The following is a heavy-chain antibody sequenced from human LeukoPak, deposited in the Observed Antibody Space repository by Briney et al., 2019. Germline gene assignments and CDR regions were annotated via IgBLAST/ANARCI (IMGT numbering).Heavy chain of an antibody. J-gene: IGHJ4*02. CDR1: GFTFRSYW. D-gene: IGHD3-9*01. CDR2: IDTDGGYT. V-gene: IGHV3-74*01. Sequence: GGSLRLSCAASGFTFRSYWMHWVRHAPGKGLVWVSRIDTDGGYTSYADSVKGRFTISRDNAKNTVYLQMNSLRAEDTAVYYCARDMTGPVDYWGQGTLVTVSS. CDR3: ARDMTGPVDY.